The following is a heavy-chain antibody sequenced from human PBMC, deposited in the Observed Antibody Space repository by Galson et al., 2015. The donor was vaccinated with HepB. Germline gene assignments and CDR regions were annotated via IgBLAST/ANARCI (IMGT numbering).Heavy chain of an antibody. Sequence: SLRLSCAVFGIFFPNAWMNWVRQAPGKGLEWVANIKQDGSEKYYVDSVKGRFTISRDNAKNSLYLQMNSLRAEDTAVYYCAREGVDGSYFDYWGQGTLVTVSS. J-gene: IGHJ4*02. V-gene: IGHV3-7*03. CDR2: IKQDGSEK. CDR3: AREGVDGSYFDY. CDR1: GIFFPNAW. D-gene: IGHD3-10*01.